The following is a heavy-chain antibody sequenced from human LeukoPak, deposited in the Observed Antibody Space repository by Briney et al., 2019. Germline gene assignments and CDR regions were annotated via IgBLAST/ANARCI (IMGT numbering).Heavy chain of an antibody. CDR3: ARGPNHYYYMDF. V-gene: IGHV1-2*02. J-gene: IGHJ6*03. CDR2: INPDGDVT. Sequence: ASMKVSCKASGYSFTGYYIHWVRQAPGQGLEWMGWINPDGDVTKSAQKFQGRVTMTTDKSINTVFMELGGLTSDDTALYYCARGPNHYYYMDFWGKGTTVSVSS. CDR1: GYSFTGYY. D-gene: IGHD2-8*01.